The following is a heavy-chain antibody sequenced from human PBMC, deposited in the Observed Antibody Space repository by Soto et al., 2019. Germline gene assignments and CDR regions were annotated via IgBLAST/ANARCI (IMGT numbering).Heavy chain of an antibody. Sequence: QVQLVQSGADVKKPGSSVKVSCQASGVTFSSETLGWVRQAPGQGLEWVGGIIPLFGTASYAQKFQGRVTITTHEPTSTVYMELTSLRSDDTSVYFCATALGEIPASPFDAWGQGTLVTVSS. D-gene: IGHD3-16*01. CDR1: GVTFSSET. V-gene: IGHV1-69*19. J-gene: IGHJ4*02. CDR3: ATALGEIPASPFDA. CDR2: IIPLFGTA.